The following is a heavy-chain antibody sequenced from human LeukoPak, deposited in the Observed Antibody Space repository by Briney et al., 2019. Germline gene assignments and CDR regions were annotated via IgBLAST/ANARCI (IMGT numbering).Heavy chain of an antibody. V-gene: IGHV3-66*01. J-gene: IGHJ5*02. Sequence: PGGSLRLSCVASGFTLSSNYMSWVRQAPGKGLEWVSVIYTGGSIYCADSVKGRFTISRDNSKNTGYLQMNSLRAEDTAVYYCARVDGYYGSGSWFDPWGQGTLVTVSS. CDR2: IYTGGSI. CDR3: ARVDGYYGSGSWFDP. CDR1: GFTLSSNY. D-gene: IGHD3-10*01.